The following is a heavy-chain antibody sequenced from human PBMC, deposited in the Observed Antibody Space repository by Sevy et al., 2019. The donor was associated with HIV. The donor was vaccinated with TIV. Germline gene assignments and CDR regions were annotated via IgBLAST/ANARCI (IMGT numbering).Heavy chain of an antibody. CDR1: GFTFSSYA. D-gene: IGHD2-2*01. V-gene: IGHV3-23*01. CDR3: AKDLEDIVVVPAAN. Sequence: GRSLRLSCAASGFTFSSYAMSWVRQAPGKGLEWVSAISGSGGSTYYADSVKGRFTISRDNSKNTLYLQMNSLRAEDTAVYYCAKDLEDIVVVPAANWGQGTLVTVSS. J-gene: IGHJ4*02. CDR2: ISGSGGST.